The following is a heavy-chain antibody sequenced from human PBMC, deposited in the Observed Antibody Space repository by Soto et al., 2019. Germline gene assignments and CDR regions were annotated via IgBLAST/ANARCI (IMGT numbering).Heavy chain of an antibody. D-gene: IGHD3-22*01. CDR2: IIPIFGTA. V-gene: IGHV1-69*13. CDR3: AKDLGYYDSSGYSQWFDP. Sequence: SVKVSGKASGGTFSSYAISWVRQAPGQGLEWMGGIIPIFGTANYAQKFQGRVTITADESTSTAYMELSSLRSEDTAVYYCAKDLGYYDSSGYSQWFDPWGQGTLVTVSS. CDR1: GGTFSSYA. J-gene: IGHJ5*02.